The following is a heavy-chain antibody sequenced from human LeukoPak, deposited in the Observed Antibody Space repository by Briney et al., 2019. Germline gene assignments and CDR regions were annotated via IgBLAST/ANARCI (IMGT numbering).Heavy chain of an antibody. CDR2: IYYSGST. D-gene: IGHD2-8*01. V-gene: IGHV4-61*08. J-gene: IGHJ3*02. Sequence: SETLSLTCTVSGGSISSGGYYWSWIRQPPGKGLEWIGYIYYSGSTNYNPSLKSRVTISVDTSKNQFSLKLSSVTAADTAVYYCARTRAVYDAFDIWGQGTMVTVSS. CDR3: ARTRAVYDAFDI. CDR1: GGSISSGGYY.